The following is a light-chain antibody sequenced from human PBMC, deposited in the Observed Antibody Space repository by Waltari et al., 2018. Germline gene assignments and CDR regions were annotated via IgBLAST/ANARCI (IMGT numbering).Light chain of an antibody. J-gene: IGKJ3*01. V-gene: IGKV3-11*01. CDR1: QSVSSY. CDR2: DAS. CDR3: QQRSGWPLT. Sequence: EIVLTQSPGTLSLSVGERATLSCRASQSVSSYLAWYQQKPGQAPRLLIYDASNRATGIPARFSGSGSGTDFTLTISSLAPEDFAVYYCQQRSGWPLTF.